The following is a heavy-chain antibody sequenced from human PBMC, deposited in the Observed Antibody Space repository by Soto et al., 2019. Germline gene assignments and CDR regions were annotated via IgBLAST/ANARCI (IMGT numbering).Heavy chain of an antibody. CDR2: IYPGDSDT. J-gene: IGHJ6*03. Sequence: GESLKISCKGSGYSFTSYWIGWVRQMPGKGLEWMGIIYPGDSDTRYSPSFQGQVTISADKSISTAYLQWSSLKASDTAMYYCARRALKGSLEYYMDVWGKGTTVTVSS. CDR1: GYSFTSYW. V-gene: IGHV5-51*01. CDR3: ARRALKGSLEYYMDV.